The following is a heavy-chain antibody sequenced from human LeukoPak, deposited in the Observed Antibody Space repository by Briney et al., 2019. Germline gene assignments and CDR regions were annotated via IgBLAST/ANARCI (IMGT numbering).Heavy chain of an antibody. V-gene: IGHV4-34*01. J-gene: IGHJ4*02. CDR2: INHSGST. CDR1: GGSFSGYY. D-gene: IGHD6-13*01. CDR3: ARRIALARGFGY. Sequence: SETLSLTCAVYGGSFSGYYWSWIRQPPGKGLEWIGEINHSGSTNYNPSLKSRVTISVDTSKNQFSLKLSSVTAADTAVYYCARRIALARGFGYWGQGTLVTVSS.